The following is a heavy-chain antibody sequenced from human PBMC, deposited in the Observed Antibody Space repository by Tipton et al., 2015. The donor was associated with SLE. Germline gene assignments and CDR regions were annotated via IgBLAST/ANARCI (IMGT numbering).Heavy chain of an antibody. Sequence: TLSLTCAVYGGSFSGYYWSWIRQPPGKGLEWIGEINHSGSTNYNPSLESRVTISVDTSKNQFSLKLSSVTAADTAVYYCARLVEVEQLALWYYYYMDVWGKGTTVTVSS. CDR3: ARLVEVEQLALWYYYYMDV. D-gene: IGHD6-6*01. CDR2: INHSGST. J-gene: IGHJ6*03. CDR1: GGSFSGYY. V-gene: IGHV4-34*01.